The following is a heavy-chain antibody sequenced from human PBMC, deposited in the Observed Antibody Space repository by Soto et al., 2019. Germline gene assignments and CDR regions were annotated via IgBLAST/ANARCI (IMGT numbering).Heavy chain of an antibody. CDR3: ARRSSFHWYFDL. D-gene: IGHD2-2*01. CDR2: VYYSGST. J-gene: IGHJ2*01. Sequence: QLQLQESGPGLVKPSETLSLTCTVSGGSISSSSYYWDWIRQPPGKGLEWIGSVYYSGSTYYNPSLKRRVTISVDTSKNQFSLKLSSVTAADTAVYYCARRSSFHWYFDLWGRGTLVTVSS. CDR1: GGSISSSSYY. V-gene: IGHV4-39*01.